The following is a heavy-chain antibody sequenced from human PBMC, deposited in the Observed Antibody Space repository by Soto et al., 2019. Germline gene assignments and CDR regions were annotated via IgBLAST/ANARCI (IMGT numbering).Heavy chain of an antibody. CDR2: IVVGSGNT. J-gene: IGHJ4*02. CDR1: GFTFTSSA. CDR3: ARDRDPYGQLDDDY. D-gene: IGHD6-6*01. Sequence: SVKVSCKASGFTFTSSAMQWVRQARGQRLEWIGWIVVGSGNTNYAQKIQKRVTITRDMSTSTAYIELRSMRSKNTNEYYCARDRDPYGQLDDDYWGQGTLVTVSS. V-gene: IGHV1-58*02.